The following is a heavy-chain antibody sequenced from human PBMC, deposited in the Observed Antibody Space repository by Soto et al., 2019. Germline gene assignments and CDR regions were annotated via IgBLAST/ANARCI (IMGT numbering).Heavy chain of an antibody. V-gene: IGHV3-7*01. CDR1: GFTFSSHW. CDR2: IKHDGSET. Sequence: EVQLVESGGGLVQPGGSLRLSCAASGFTFSSHWMSWVRQAPGKGLEWVANIKHDGSETYYVDSVKGRFTISRDNAKNSLYLQMHSLRAEDTAVYYCARDDYNCARDYWGQGTLVTVSS. CDR3: ARDDYNCARDY. J-gene: IGHJ4*02. D-gene: IGHD4-4*01.